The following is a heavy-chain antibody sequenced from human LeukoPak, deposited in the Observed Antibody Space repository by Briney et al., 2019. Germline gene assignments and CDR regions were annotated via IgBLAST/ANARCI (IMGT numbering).Heavy chain of an antibody. V-gene: IGHV3-23*01. CDR2: ISCSGANT. Sequence: GGALRLSCAASGFTFSTYAMSWVRQAPGRGREGVSTISCSGANTYYADSVRGRPTISRDNSKNTLYLHMTSLRGEDTAVYYCAKERAGYTNPYYFDYWGQGTLVTVSS. CDR3: AKERAGYTNPYYFDY. CDR1: GFTFSTYA. D-gene: IGHD3-16*02. J-gene: IGHJ4*02.